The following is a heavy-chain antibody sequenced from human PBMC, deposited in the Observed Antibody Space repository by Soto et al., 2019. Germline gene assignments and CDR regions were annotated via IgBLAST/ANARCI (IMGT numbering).Heavy chain of an antibody. J-gene: IGHJ4*02. CDR1: EFSFSSYA. V-gene: IGHV3-23*01. D-gene: IGHD6-13*01. CDR3: ATYSSPFDC. CDR2: ISATGTTT. Sequence: GGSLRLSCAASEFSFSSYALNWVRQAPGKGLEWVSAISATGTTTYYADSVKGRFTISRDNSKSTLFLQMDSLSPEDTAVYYCATYSSPFDCWGQGTLVTVSS.